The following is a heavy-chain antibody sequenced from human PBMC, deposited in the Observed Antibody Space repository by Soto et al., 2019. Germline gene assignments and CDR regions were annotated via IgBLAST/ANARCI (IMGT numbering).Heavy chain of an antibody. CDR3: ARGGSVLRYFDWLLYS. V-gene: IGHV4-34*01. CDR2: INHSGST. D-gene: IGHD3-9*01. J-gene: IGHJ4*02. Sequence: SETLSLTCAVYGGSFSGYYWSWIRQPPGKGLEWIGEINHSGSTNYNPSLKSRVTISVDTSKNQFSLKLSSVTAADTAVYYCARGGSVLRYFDWLLYSWGQGTLVTVSS. CDR1: GGSFSGYY.